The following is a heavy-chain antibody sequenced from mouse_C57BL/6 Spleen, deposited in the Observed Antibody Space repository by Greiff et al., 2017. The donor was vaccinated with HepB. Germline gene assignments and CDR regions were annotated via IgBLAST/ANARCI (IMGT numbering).Heavy chain of an antibody. CDR2: IWSGGST. D-gene: IGHD1-1*01. J-gene: IGHJ4*01. V-gene: IGHV2-2*01. CDR1: GFSLTSYG. Sequence: VVESGPGLVQPSQSLSITCTVSGFSLTSYGVHWVRQSPGKGLEWLGVIWSGGSTDYNAAFISRLSISKDNSKSQVFFKMNSLQADDTAIYYCARKGYYGRRYAMDYWGQGTSVTVSS. CDR3: ARKGYYGRRYAMDY.